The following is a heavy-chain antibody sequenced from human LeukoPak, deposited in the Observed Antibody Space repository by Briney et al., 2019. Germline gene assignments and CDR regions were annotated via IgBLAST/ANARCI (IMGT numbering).Heavy chain of an antibody. CDR1: GFTFSSYW. CDR3: AKDYSTSWWFHY. Sequence: GGSLRLSCAVSGFTFSSYWMHWVRQAPGKGLVWVSHIKTDGSTTAYADSVKGRFTISRDNAKNTLYLQMNSLRAEDTGVYYCAKDYSTSWWFHYWGQGTLVTVSS. CDR2: IKTDGSTT. V-gene: IGHV3-74*01. D-gene: IGHD6-13*01. J-gene: IGHJ4*02.